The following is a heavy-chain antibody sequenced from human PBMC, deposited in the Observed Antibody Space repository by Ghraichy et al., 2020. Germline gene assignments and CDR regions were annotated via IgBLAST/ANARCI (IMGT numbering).Heavy chain of an antibody. CDR3: ARDSIAPTRGNFAYYYYGMDV. V-gene: IGHV3-53*01. CDR2: IYSGNSS. Sequence: GGSLRLSCAASGFSVSSNYMSWVRQAPGKGLEWVSVIYSGNSSYYADSVKGRFTISRDSSKNTLYLQMNSLRAEDTAVYYCARDSIAPTRGNFAYYYYGMDVWGQGTTVTVSS. J-gene: IGHJ6*02. CDR1: GFSVSSNY. D-gene: IGHD2/OR15-2a*01.